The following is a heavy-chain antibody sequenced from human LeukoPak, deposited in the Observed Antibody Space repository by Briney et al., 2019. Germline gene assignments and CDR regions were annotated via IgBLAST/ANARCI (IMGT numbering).Heavy chain of an antibody. CDR3: ARGRAAWDY. Sequence: PGGSLRLSCAASGFTFSNYGMHWVRQAPGKGLEWVAFIRYDASNKYYADSVKGRFTISRDNSKNTLYLQMNSLRAEDTAVYYCARGRAAWDYWGQGTLVTVSS. V-gene: IGHV3-30*02. CDR2: IRYDASNK. J-gene: IGHJ4*02. D-gene: IGHD2-15*01. CDR1: GFTFSNYG.